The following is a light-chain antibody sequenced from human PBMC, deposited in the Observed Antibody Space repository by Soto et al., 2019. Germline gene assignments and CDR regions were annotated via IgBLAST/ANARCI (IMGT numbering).Light chain of an antibody. Sequence: EIVLTKSPGTLSLSPGERATLSCRASQSVRISYLAWYQQKPGQAPRLLIYGASSRATGIPDRFSGSGSGTEFTLTISRLEPEDYAVYYCQQYGSSSYTFGQGTKLEIK. CDR1: QSVRISY. CDR3: QQYGSSSYT. CDR2: GAS. V-gene: IGKV3-20*01. J-gene: IGKJ2*01.